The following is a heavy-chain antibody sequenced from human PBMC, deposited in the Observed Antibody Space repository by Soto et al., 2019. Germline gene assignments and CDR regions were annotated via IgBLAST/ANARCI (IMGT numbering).Heavy chain of an antibody. D-gene: IGHD6-13*01. CDR1: GLTFSSYA. CDR2: ISGSGGST. J-gene: IGHJ6*02. CDR3: AKGSGYSSSWYLHYYGMDV. V-gene: IGHV3-23*01. Sequence: GSLRLSCAASGLTFSSYAMSWVRQAPGKGLEWVSAISGSGGSTYYADSVKGRFTISRDNSKNTLYLQMNSLRAEDTAVYYCAKGSGYSSSWYLHYYGMDVWGQGTTVPVPS.